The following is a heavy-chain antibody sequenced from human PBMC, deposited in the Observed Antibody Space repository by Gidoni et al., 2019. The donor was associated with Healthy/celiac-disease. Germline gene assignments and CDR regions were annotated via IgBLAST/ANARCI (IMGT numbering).Heavy chain of an antibody. Sequence: STNYNPSLKSRVTISVDKSKNQFSLKLSSVTAADTAVYYCARFPRKWAVAGNAPDYWGQGTLVTVSS. CDR2: ST. J-gene: IGHJ4*02. D-gene: IGHD6-19*01. V-gene: IGHV4-4*02. CDR3: ARFPRKWAVAGNAPDY.